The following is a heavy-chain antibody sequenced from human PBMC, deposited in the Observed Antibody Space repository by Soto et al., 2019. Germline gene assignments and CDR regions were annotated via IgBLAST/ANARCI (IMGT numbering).Heavy chain of an antibody. Sequence: EVQLLESGGGLVQPGGSLRLSCAASGFTFSSYAMRWVRQAPGKGLEWVSAISGSGGSTYYADSVKGRFTISRDNSKNTRYLQMNSLRAEDTAVYYCARRGRGSYYDYWGQGTLVTVSS. CDR1: GFTFSSYA. V-gene: IGHV3-23*01. CDR2: ISGSGGST. J-gene: IGHJ4*02. D-gene: IGHD3-16*01. CDR3: ARRGRGSYYDY.